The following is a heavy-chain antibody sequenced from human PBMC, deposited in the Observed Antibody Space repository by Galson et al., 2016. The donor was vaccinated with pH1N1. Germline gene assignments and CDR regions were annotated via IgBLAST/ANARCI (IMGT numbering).Heavy chain of an antibody. CDR2: VYHSGTT. CDR1: GGSISSGNW. Sequence: TLSLTCAVSGGSISSGNWWSWVRQPPGKGLGWIGDVYHSGTTNNNPSLKSRVTISVAKSKKQVSLTLTSLTAADTAVYYCARGDMWTSHFQLGGQGTLVIVSS. V-gene: IGHV4-4*02. J-gene: IGHJ1*01. CDR3: ARGDMWTSHFQL. D-gene: IGHD3/OR15-3a*01.